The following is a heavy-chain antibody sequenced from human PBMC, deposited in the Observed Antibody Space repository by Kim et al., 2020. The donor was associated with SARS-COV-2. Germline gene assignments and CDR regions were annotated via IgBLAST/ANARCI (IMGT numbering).Heavy chain of an antibody. Sequence: YYNPSLKSRVTISVDTSKNQFSLKLSSVTAADTAVYYCASPFGSGSWGYYWGQGTLVTVSS. V-gene: IGHV4-39*01. D-gene: IGHD3-10*01. J-gene: IGHJ4*02. CDR3: ASPFGSGSWGYY.